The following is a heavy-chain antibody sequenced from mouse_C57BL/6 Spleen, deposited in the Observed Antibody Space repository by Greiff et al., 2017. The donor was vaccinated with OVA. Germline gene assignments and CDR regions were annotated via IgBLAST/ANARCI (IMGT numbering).Heavy chain of an antibody. CDR1: GYTFTSYW. CDR2: IHPNSGST. D-gene: IGHD2-2*01. CDR3: ARYEDGYDEDAMDY. V-gene: IGHV1-64*01. J-gene: IGHJ4*01. Sequence: VQLQQSGAELVKPGASVKLSCKASGYTFTSYWMHWVKQRPGQGLEWIGMIHPNSGSTNYNEKFKSKATLTVDKSSSTAYMQLSSLTSEDSAVYYCARYEDGYDEDAMDYWGQGTSVTVSS.